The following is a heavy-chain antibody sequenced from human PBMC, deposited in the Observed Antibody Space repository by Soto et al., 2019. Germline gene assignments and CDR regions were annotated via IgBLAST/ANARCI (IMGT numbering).Heavy chain of an antibody. V-gene: IGHV1-69*08. CDR1: GGTFSTST. CDR2: IIPIFGTG. J-gene: IGHJ4*02. D-gene: IGHD5-12*01. Sequence: QVQLEQSGTEVKKPGSSVKVSCKASGGTFSTSTFTWVRQAPGQGLEWMGRIIPIFGTGDYAPKFQGRVLITADKSTSTVYMELSGLKAEDTAVFFCVRDATIGSVFSGYDAIDSWGQGTLVTVSS. CDR3: VRDATIGSVFSGYDAIDS.